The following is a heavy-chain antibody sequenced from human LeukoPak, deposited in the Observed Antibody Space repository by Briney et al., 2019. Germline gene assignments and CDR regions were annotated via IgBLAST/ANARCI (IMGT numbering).Heavy chain of an antibody. J-gene: IGHJ4*02. Sequence: GGSLRLSCAASGFTFSSYAMSWVCQAPGKGLEWVSVISGSGGSTDYADSVKGRFTISRDNSMNTLYLQMNSLRAEDTAVYYCAKTKRDCSSTICRTHFDYWGQGTLVTVSS. CDR1: GFTFSSYA. D-gene: IGHD2-2*01. CDR2: ISGSGGST. CDR3: AKTKRDCSSTICRTHFDY. V-gene: IGHV3-23*01.